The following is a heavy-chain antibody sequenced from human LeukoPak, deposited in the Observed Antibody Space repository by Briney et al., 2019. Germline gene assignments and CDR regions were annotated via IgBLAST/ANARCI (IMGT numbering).Heavy chain of an antibody. CDR2: IYPGDSDT. CDR1: GYSSTSYW. V-gene: IGHV5-51*01. CDR3: ARRVQDCGVETFVY. D-gene: IGHD4-17*01. J-gene: IGHJ4*02. Sequence: GESLKISCKGSGYSSTSYWIAWVRQMPGKDLEWMGIIYPGDSDTTYSPSFQGQVTISVDKSISTAYLQWSSLKASDTAMYYCARRVQDCGVETFVYWGQGTLVTVSS.